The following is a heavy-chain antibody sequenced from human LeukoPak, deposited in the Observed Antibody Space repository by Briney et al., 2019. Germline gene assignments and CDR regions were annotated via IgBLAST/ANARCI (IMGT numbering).Heavy chain of an antibody. CDR3: ARATPYSGNDLYLDY. Sequence: ASVKVSCKASGYTFTGYYMHWVRQAPGQGLEWMGWINPHSGGTNFAQKFQGRVTMTRDTSISTAYMELSRLISDDTAVYYCARATPYSGNDLYLDYWGQGTLVTVSS. CDR1: GYTFTGYY. CDR2: INPHSGGT. D-gene: IGHD5-12*01. V-gene: IGHV1-2*02. J-gene: IGHJ4*02.